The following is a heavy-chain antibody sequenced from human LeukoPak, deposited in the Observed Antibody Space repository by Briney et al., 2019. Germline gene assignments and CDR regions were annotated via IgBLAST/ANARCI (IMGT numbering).Heavy chain of an antibody. D-gene: IGHD5-18*01. V-gene: IGHV3-23*03. J-gene: IGHJ3*02. Sequence: GGSLRLSCAASGFTFSSYAMSWVRQAPGKGLEWVSIIYTGGTTYYADSVRGRFTISRDSSKNTVYLQMNSLTAGDTAVYYCARLNTAMVLAFDIWGQGTMVTVSS. CDR3: ARLNTAMVLAFDI. CDR1: GFTFSSYA. CDR2: IYTGGTT.